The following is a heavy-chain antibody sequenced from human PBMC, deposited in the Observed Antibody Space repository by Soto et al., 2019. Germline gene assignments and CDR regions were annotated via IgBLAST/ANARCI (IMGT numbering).Heavy chain of an antibody. V-gene: IGHV1-69*01. CDR1: GGTFSTDA. CDR3: AADVGVTSRKRYY. Sequence: QVQLLQSGAVVKKPGASVKVSCKASGGTFSTDAINWVRQAPGQGLEWRGGIIPSFGTANYAQTFQGRVTITADDSTSSAYMELSGLRSEDTAVYYCAADVGVTSRKRYYWGKGSLVSVSS. CDR2: IIPSFGTA. J-gene: IGHJ4*02. D-gene: IGHD3-10*01.